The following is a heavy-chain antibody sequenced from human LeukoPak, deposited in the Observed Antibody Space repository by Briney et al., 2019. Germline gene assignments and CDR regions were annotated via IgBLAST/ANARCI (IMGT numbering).Heavy chain of an antibody. CDR3: ARGRVTMVRGVINQTKYYFDY. J-gene: IGHJ4*02. Sequence: SETLSLTCAVYGGSFSGYYWSWIRQPPGKGLEWIGEINHSGSTNYNPSLKSRVTISVDTSKNQFSLKLSSVTAADTAVYYCARGRVTMVRGVINQTKYYFDYWGQGTLVTVSS. V-gene: IGHV4-34*01. CDR2: INHSGST. D-gene: IGHD3-10*01. CDR1: GGSFSGYY.